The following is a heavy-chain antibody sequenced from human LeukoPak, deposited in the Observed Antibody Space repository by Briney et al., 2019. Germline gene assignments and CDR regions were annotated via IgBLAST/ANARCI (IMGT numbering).Heavy chain of an antibody. V-gene: IGHV4-59*01. CDR1: GGSISSYY. J-gene: IGHJ4*02. Sequence: SETLSLTCTVSGGSISSYYWSWIRQPPGKELEWIGYIYYSGSTNYNPSLKSRVTISVDTSKNQFSLKLSSVTAADTAVYYCARGYSSGWQDYWGQGTLVTVSS. CDR2: IYYSGST. D-gene: IGHD6-19*01. CDR3: ARGYSSGWQDY.